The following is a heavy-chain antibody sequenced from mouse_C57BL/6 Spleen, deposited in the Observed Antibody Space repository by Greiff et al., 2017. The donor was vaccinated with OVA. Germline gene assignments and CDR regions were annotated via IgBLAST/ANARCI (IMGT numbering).Heavy chain of an antibody. D-gene: IGHD1-1*01. CDR3: ARNSYGSSSYAMDY. V-gene: IGHV2-2*01. CDR1: GFSLTSYG. J-gene: IGHJ4*01. CDR2: IWSGGST. Sequence: VKLMESGPGLVQPSQSLSITCTVSGFSLTSYGVHWVRQSPGKGLEWLGVIWSGGSTDYNAAFISRLSISKDNSKSQVFFKMNSLQADDTAIYYCARNSYGSSSYAMDYWGQGTSVTVSS.